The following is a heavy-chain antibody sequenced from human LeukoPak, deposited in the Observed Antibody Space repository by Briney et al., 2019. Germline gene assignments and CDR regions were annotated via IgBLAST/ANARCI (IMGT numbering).Heavy chain of an antibody. CDR2: ISSSSNTM. CDR3: ARAFVY. V-gene: IGHV3-48*03. CDR1: GFTFSSYE. J-gene: IGHJ4*02. Sequence: GGSLRLSFAASGFTFSSYEMNWVREAPGKGLEWVSYISSSSNTMYYADAVKGRFTISRDNAKNSLYLQMNSLRDEDTVVYYCARAFVYWGQGTMVAVSS.